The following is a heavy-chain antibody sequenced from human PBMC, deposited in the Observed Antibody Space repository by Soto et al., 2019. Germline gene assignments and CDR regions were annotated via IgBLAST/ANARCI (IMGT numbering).Heavy chain of an antibody. D-gene: IGHD2-2*01. V-gene: IGHV5-51*01. CDR3: ARPRRYQLSEWYFFDY. CDR2: IYPGDSDT. J-gene: IGHJ4*02. CDR1: GYSFTSYW. Sequence: GESLKISCQGSGYSFTSYWIGWVRQMPGKGLEWMGIIYPGDSDTRYSPSFQGQVTISADKSISTAYLQWSSLKASDTAMYYCARPRRYQLSEWYFFDYWGQGTLVTVSS.